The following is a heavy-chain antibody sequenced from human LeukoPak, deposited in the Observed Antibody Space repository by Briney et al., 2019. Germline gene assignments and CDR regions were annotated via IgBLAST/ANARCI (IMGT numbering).Heavy chain of an antibody. J-gene: IGHJ6*03. CDR2: IDWDDEE. CDR1: GFSLSTSGLC. CDR3: ARANRKIVSGSGRYYYHMDV. V-gene: IGHV2-70*17. D-gene: IGHD3-10*01. Sequence: SGPALVTPTQTLTLTCTFSGFSLSTSGLCVSWIRQPPGKALEWLARIDWDDEELYSTSLKTRLSISKDTSKNQVVLTMTNMDPVDTATYFCARANRKIVSGSGRYYYHMDVWGKGTTVTVSS.